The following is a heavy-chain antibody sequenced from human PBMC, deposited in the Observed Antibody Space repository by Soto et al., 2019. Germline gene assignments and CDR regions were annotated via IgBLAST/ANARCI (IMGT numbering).Heavy chain of an antibody. CDR2: INADNGNT. J-gene: IGHJ5*02. CDR3: EWLGDHNNWFDP. Sequence: ASVKVSCKASGYTFTSYAMHWVRQAPGQRLEWMGWINADNGNTKYAQKFQGRVTITADKSTSTAYMELSSLRSEDTAVYYCEWLGDHNNWFDPWGQGTLVTVSS. D-gene: IGHD5-18*01. CDR1: GYTFTSYA. V-gene: IGHV1-3*01.